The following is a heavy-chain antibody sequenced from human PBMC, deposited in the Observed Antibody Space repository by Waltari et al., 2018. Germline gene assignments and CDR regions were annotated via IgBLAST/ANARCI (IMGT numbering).Heavy chain of an antibody. J-gene: IGHJ6*02. D-gene: IGHD2-21*02. CDR2: IYTSGST. Sequence: QVQLQESGPGLVKPSQTLSLTCTVSGGSISSGSYYWSWIRQPAGKGLGWIGRIYTSGSTNYNPSLKSRFTISVDTSKNQFSLKLSSVTAADTAVDYWARDPLAYCGGDCYYYYYGMDVWGQGTTVTVSS. CDR1: GGSISSGSYY. CDR3: ARDPLAYCGGDCYYYYYGMDV. V-gene: IGHV4-61*02.